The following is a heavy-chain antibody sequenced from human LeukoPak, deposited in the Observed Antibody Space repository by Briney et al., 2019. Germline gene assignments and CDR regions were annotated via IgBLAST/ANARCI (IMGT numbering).Heavy chain of an antibody. J-gene: IGHJ3*02. CDR3: ATPYCSSLSCLDVFNM. V-gene: IGHV4-31*03. D-gene: IGHD2-2*01. CDR2: KYYSGSA. Sequence: SETLSLTCSVSSVSVSDGRYYWTWIRQHPGKGLEWIGYKYYSGSAKYNPSLKSRLTISIDTSKNQFSLQLSSVTAADTATYYCATPYCSSLSCLDVFNMWGQGTRVTVSS. CDR1: SVSVSDGRYY.